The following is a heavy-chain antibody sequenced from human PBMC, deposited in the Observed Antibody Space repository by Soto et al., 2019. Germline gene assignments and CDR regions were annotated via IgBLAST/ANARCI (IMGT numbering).Heavy chain of an antibody. CDR3: ARTGQKYFDL. V-gene: IGHV4-30-2*01. Sequence: QLQLQESGSGLVKPSQTLSLTCAVSGGSISIDGYSWSWVRQPPGKGLEWIGYIYHSGSTYYNPSLKRRVTISVDRSRNQFSLSLTSVTAADTAVYFCARTGQKYFDLWGRGTLVTVSS. J-gene: IGHJ2*01. CDR2: IYHSGST. D-gene: IGHD2-8*02. CDR1: GGSISIDGYS.